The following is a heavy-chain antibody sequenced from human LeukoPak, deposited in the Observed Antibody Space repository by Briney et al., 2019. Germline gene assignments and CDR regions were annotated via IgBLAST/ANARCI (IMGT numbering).Heavy chain of an antibody. V-gene: IGHV3-23*01. Sequence: HTGGSLRLSCAASGFTFSSYAVSWVRQAPGKGLEWVSAISGSGGSTYYADSVKGRFTISRDNSKNTLYLQMNSLRAEDTAVYYCAKDLGWLPDRYWGQGTLVTVSS. CDR1: GFTFSSYA. D-gene: IGHD3-22*01. CDR2: ISGSGGST. J-gene: IGHJ4*02. CDR3: AKDLGWLPDRY.